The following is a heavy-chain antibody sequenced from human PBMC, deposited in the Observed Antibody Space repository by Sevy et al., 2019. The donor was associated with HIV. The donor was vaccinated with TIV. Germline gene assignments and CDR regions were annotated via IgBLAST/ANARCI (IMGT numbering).Heavy chain of an antibody. J-gene: IGHJ4*02. CDR3: TPRGYSYGTPFDY. CDR2: INAGNGNT. V-gene: IGHV1-3*01. Sequence: ASVKVSCKASGYTFTSYAMHWVRQAPGQRLEWMGWINAGNGNTKYSQKFQGRVTITRDTSASTAYMDLSSLRSEDTAVYYCTPRGYSYGTPFDYWGQGTLVTVSS. D-gene: IGHD5-18*01. CDR1: GYTFTSYA.